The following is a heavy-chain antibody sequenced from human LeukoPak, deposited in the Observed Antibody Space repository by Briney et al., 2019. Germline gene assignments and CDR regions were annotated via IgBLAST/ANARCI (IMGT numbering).Heavy chain of an antibody. Sequence: PGASVKVSCKASGGTFSSYAISWVRQAPGQGLEWMGRIFPILGIANYAQKFQGRVTITADKSTSTAYMELSSLRSEDTAVYYCAREWHDSSGYYALWPFDYWGQGTLVTVSS. V-gene: IGHV1-69*04. J-gene: IGHJ4*02. CDR2: IFPILGIA. CDR1: GGTFSSYA. D-gene: IGHD3-22*01. CDR3: AREWHDSSGYYALWPFDY.